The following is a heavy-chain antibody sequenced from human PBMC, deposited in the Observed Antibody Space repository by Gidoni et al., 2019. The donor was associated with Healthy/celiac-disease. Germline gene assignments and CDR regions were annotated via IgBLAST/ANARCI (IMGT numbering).Heavy chain of an antibody. CDR3: ARGGGSYYYGMDV. D-gene: IGHD6-25*01. Sequence: LIGYIYYRGSTNYNPSLTSRVTTPVDTSKNQFSLKLSSVTAADTAVYYCARGGGSYYYGMDVWGQGTTVTVS. J-gene: IGHJ6*02. CDR2: IYYRGST. V-gene: IGHV4-59*09.